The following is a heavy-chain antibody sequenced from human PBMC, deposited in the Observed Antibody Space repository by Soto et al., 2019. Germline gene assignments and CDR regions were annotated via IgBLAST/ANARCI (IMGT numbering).Heavy chain of an antibody. CDR2: SNAGNGNT. Sequence: QVQLVQSGAEEKKPGASVKVSCKASGYTFTSYAMHWVRQAPGQRLEWMGWSNAGNGNTKYSQKFQGRVTXXRXTXXSTAYMELSSLRSEDTAVYYCARSGVAAAGSRFDPWGQGTMVTVSS. CDR3: ARSGVAAAGSRFDP. CDR1: GYTFTSYA. V-gene: IGHV1-3*05. D-gene: IGHD6-13*01. J-gene: IGHJ5*02.